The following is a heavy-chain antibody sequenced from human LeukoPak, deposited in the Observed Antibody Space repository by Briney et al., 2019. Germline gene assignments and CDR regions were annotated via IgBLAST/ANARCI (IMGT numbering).Heavy chain of an antibody. CDR3: ARGTSYDP. Sequence: SETLSLTCAVYGGSLSGYYWSWIRQPPGKGLEWIGEINHSGSTNYNPSLKSRVTISVDTSKNQFSLKLSSVTAADTAVYYCARGTSYDPWGQGTLVTVSS. J-gene: IGHJ5*02. CDR2: INHSGST. V-gene: IGHV4-34*01. CDR1: GGSLSGYY. D-gene: IGHD2-2*01.